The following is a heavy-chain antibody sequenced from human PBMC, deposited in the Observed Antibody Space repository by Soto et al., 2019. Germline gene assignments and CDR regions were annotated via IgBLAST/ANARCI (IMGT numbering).Heavy chain of an antibody. Sequence: QVQLQESGPGLVKPSETLSLTCTVSGGSISSYYWSWIRQPPGKGLEWIGYIYYSGSTNYNPSLKSRVTISVDTSKNQFSLKLSSVTAADTAVYYCARSGYSYGSAFDIWGQGTMVTVSS. CDR2: IYYSGST. V-gene: IGHV4-59*01. D-gene: IGHD5-18*01. CDR3: ARSGYSYGSAFDI. J-gene: IGHJ3*02. CDR1: GGSISSYY.